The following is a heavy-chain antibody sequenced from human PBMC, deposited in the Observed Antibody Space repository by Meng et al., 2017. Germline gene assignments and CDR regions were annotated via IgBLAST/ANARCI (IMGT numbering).Heavy chain of an antibody. CDR1: GYSISSGYY. D-gene: IGHD4-17*01. CDR3: ATHNDYGDYVRRYNAFDI. J-gene: IGHJ3*02. V-gene: IGHV4-38-2*01. Sequence: GSLRLSCAVSGYSISSGYYWGWIRQPPGKGLEWIGSIYHSGSTYYNPSLKSRVTISVDTSKNQFSLKLSSVTAADTAVYYCATHNDYGDYVRRYNAFDIWGQGTMVTVSS. CDR2: IYHSGST.